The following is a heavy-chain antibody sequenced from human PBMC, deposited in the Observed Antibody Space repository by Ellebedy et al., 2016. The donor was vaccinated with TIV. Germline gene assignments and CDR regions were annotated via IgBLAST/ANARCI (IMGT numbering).Heavy chain of an antibody. Sequence: PGGSLRLSCAVSGFTFSSYSMNWVRQAPGKGLEWVSYISSSGSPIHYADSVKGRFSISRDNVKNSLYLQMNSLRDEDTAVYYCASDENYGAEVIDYWGQGTLVTVSS. V-gene: IGHV3-48*02. CDR2: ISSSGSPI. CDR1: GFTFSSYS. J-gene: IGHJ4*02. CDR3: ASDENYGAEVIDY. D-gene: IGHD4-17*01.